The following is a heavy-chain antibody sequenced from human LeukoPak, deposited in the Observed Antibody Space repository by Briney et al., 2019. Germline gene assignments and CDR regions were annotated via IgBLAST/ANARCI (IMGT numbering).Heavy chain of an antibody. CDR3: ASYSSGWYDPNWFDP. V-gene: IGHV4-30-2*01. CDR2: IYHSGST. D-gene: IGHD6-19*01. CDR1: GGSISSGGYY. J-gene: IGHJ5*02. Sequence: SETLSLTCTVSGGSISSGGYYWSWIRQPPGKGLEWIVYIYHSGSTYYNPSLKSRVTISVDRSKNQFSLKLSSVTAADTAVYYCASYSSGWYDPNWFDPWGQGTLVTVSS.